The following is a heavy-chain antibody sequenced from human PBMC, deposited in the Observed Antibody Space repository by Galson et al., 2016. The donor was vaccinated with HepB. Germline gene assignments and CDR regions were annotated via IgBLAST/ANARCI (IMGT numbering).Heavy chain of an antibody. J-gene: IGHJ6*02. Sequence: SLRLSCAASGFTFNNYAMSWVRQAPGKGLEWVSTISGSGGSIYYAHPVKGRFTISRDNSKNTLYLQLNTLRADDTADYYFAKDQRSSSGSSLSYALHVWGPGTTVTVS. CDR2: ISGSGGSI. V-gene: IGHV3-23*01. D-gene: IGHD6-6*01. CDR1: GFTFNNYA. CDR3: AKDQRSSSGSSLSYALHV.